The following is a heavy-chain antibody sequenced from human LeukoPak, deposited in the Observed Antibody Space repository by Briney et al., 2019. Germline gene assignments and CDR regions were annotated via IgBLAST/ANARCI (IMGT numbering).Heavy chain of an antibody. CDR3: AKEGFPGMVAAIYYYYYMDV. Sequence: PGGSLRLSCAASGFTFSSYGMHWVRQAPGKGLEWVAFIRYDGSNKYYADSVKGRFTISRDNSKNTLYLQMNSLRAEDTAVYYCAKEGFPGMVAAIYYYYYMDVWGKGTTVTVSS. V-gene: IGHV3-30*02. CDR2: IRYDGSNK. J-gene: IGHJ6*03. CDR1: GFTFSSYG. D-gene: IGHD2-15*01.